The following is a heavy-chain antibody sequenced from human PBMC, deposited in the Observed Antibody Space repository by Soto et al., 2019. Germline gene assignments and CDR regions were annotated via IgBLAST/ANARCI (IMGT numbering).Heavy chain of an antibody. CDR2: IRGKANNYAT. CDR3: TRRNYGDHLG. V-gene: IGHV3-73*01. CDR1: GFIFSGSA. J-gene: IGHJ4*02. D-gene: IGHD4-17*01. Sequence: ESGGGLVQPGGSLKLSCAASGFIFSGSAIHWVRQASGKGLEWVGRIRGKANNYATAYAASVTGRFTISRDDSKNTAYLQMNSLKTEDTAVYYCTRRNYGDHLGWGQGTLVTVSS.